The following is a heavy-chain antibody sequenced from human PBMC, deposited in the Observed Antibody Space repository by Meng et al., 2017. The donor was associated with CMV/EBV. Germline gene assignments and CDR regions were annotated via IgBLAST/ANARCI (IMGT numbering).Heavy chain of an antibody. V-gene: IGHV3-20*04. CDR2: INWNGGST. D-gene: IGHD3-3*01. J-gene: IGHJ6*02. CDR3: ARDFWSGSKDV. Sequence: GGSLRLSCVASGFSSDDYAMHWVRQAPGKGLEWVSGINWNGGSTGYADSVKGRFTISRDNAKNSLYLQMNSLRAEDTALYYCARDFWSGSKDVWGQGTTVTVSS. CDR1: GFSSDDYA.